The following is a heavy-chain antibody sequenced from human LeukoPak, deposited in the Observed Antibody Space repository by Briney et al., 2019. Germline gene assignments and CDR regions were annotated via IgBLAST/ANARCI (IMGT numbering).Heavy chain of an antibody. CDR3: ARDHRYYYYYMDV. J-gene: IGHJ6*03. CDR2: IYHSGST. V-gene: IGHV4-38-2*02. CDR1: GYSISSGYY. Sequence: SETLSLTCTVSGYSISSGYYWGWIRQPPGKGLEWIGSIYHSGSTYYNPSLKSRVTISVDTSKNQFSLKLSSVTAADTAVYYCARDHRYYYYYMDVWGKGTTVTVSS.